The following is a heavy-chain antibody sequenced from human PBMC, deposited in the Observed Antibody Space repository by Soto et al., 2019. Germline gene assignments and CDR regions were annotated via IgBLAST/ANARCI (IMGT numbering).Heavy chain of an antibody. CDR3: ATLPYDFNPIGHYYYYGMDV. CDR2: IIPIFGTA. CDR1: GGTFSSYA. V-gene: IGHV1-69*13. D-gene: IGHD3-3*01. Sequence: SVKVSCKASGGTFSSYAISWVRQAPGQGLEWMGGIIPIFGTANYAQKFQGRVTITADESTSTAYMELSSLRSEDTAVYYCATLPYDFNPIGHYYYYGMDVWGQGTTVTVSS. J-gene: IGHJ6*02.